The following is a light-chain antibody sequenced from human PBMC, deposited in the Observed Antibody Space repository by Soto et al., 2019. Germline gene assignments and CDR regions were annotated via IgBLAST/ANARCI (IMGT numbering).Light chain of an antibody. J-gene: IGKJ5*01. V-gene: IGKV3-15*01. CDR1: QSVSSN. Sequence: EIMMTQSPATLSVSPGARATLSCRASQSVSSNFAWYQQKPGQAPRLLIYGASNRATGIPARFSGSGSGTDFTLTISRLEPEDLAVYYCQKYNNWPPITFGQGTRLEIK. CDR2: GAS. CDR3: QKYNNWPPIT.